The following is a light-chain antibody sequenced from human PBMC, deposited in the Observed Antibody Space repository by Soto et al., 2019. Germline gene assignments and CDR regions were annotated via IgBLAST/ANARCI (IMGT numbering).Light chain of an antibody. Sequence: DIQLTQSPSSLSASVVDRVTITCRASQGISSYLAWYQQKPGKAPKLLIYKASSLESGVPSRFSGSGSGTEFTLTISSLQPDDFATYYCQQYNSYSWTFGQGTKVDIK. CDR3: QQYNSYSWT. V-gene: IGKV1-5*03. CDR2: KAS. J-gene: IGKJ1*01. CDR1: QGISSY.